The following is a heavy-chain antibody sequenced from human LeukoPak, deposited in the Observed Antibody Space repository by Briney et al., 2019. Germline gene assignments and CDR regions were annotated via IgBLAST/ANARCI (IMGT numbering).Heavy chain of an antibody. CDR2: ISSSSSSYI. V-gene: IGHV3-21*01. CDR3: ARGSSNSGSYYNWFDP. D-gene: IGHD1-26*01. J-gene: IGHJ5*02. CDR1: GFTLSSYS. Sequence: GGSLRLSCAASGFTLSSYSMHWVRQAPGKGLEWVSSISSSSSSYIYYADSVKGRFTISRGNAKNSLFLQMNSLRAEDTAVYYCARGSSNSGSYYNWFDPWGQGTLVTVSS.